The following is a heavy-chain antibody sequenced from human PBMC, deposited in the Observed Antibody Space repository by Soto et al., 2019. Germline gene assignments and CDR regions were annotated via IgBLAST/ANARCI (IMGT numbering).Heavy chain of an antibody. J-gene: IGHJ3*02. CDR3: AREIPGGAGFDI. CDR1: GFTFSSHT. CDR2: ISYDGSDK. D-gene: IGHD6-19*01. V-gene: IGHV3-30-3*01. Sequence: QVQLVESGGGVVQPGRSLRLSCEASGFTFSSHTMHWVRQSPVKGLEWVAAISYDGSDKYYADSVRGRFTISRDNSKHTLFLHMDSLKTEDTAVFCCAREIPGGAGFDIWGLGTMVTVS.